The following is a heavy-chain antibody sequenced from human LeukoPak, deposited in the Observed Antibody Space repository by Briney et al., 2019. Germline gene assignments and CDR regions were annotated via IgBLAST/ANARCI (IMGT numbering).Heavy chain of an antibody. J-gene: IGHJ5*02. V-gene: IGHV1-24*01. D-gene: IGHD3-22*01. Sequence: ASVKVSCKVSGYTLTELSMHWVRQAPGKGLEWMGGFDPEDGETIYAQKFQGRVTMTEDTSTDTAYMELSSLRSEDTAVYYCATDGPFESSDYYDSSGYYLWGQGTLATVSS. CDR1: GYTLTELS. CDR3: ATDGPFESSDYYDSSGYYL. CDR2: FDPEDGET.